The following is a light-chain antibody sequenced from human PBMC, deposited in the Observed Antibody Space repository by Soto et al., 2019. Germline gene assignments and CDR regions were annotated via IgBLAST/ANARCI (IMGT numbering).Light chain of an antibody. J-gene: IGKJ1*01. CDR1: QSVSSSY. Sequence: EIVLTQSPGTLALSPGERATLSCRASQSVSSSYLAWYQHKPGQAPRLLIYGASSRATGIPDRFSGSGSGTDFTLTISRLEAEDFAVYYCQHYGTSPTWTFGQGTKVEI. CDR2: GAS. V-gene: IGKV3-20*01. CDR3: QHYGTSPTWT.